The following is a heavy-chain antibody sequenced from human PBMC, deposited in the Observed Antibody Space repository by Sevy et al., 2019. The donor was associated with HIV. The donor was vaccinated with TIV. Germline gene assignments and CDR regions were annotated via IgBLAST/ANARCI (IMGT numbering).Heavy chain of an antibody. CDR2: IFRSGETT. D-gene: IGHD3-22*01. V-gene: IGHV3-23*01. Sequence: GGSLRLSCAASGFTFYNYAMNWVRQGPGKGLEWVPTIFRSGETTYYADSVKARFTISRDNSKNTLYLQMNSLRTEDTALYYCAGARYDSSGSFDAFDIWGQGTMVTVSS. J-gene: IGHJ3*02. CDR3: AGARYDSSGSFDAFDI. CDR1: GFTFYNYA.